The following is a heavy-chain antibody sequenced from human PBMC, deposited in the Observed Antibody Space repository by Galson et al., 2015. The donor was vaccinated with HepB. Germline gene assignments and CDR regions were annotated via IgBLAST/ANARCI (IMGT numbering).Heavy chain of an antibody. D-gene: IGHD1-1*01. CDR3: ANRYVYNREDY. J-gene: IGHJ4*02. V-gene: IGHV3-23*01. CDR1: GFTFSTHA. CDR2: ISSGGEST. Sequence: SLRLSCAASGFTFSTHAMSWVRQAPGKGLEWVSAISSGGESTYYADSVKGRFTISRDNSKNTLYLQMNSLRVEDTAVYYCANRYVYNREDYWGQGTLVTVSS.